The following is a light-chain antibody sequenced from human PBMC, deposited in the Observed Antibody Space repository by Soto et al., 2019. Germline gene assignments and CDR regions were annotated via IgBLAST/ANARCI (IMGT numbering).Light chain of an antibody. CDR3: QHYEYLPLT. CDR2: DAS. Sequence: DVQMTQYPSSLSASVGDRVIITCKANQSIANFLNWFQHKPGEAPKLLISDASHLELGVPSRFSGTRSGTDFVLNISTLQSDDGATYFCQHYEYLPLTFGGRTKV. V-gene: IGKV1-33*01. J-gene: IGKJ4*01. CDR1: QSIANF.